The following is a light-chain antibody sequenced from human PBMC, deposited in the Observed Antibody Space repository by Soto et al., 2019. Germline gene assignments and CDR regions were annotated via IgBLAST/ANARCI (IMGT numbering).Light chain of an antibody. CDR1: QGIGRD. Sequence: AIQMTQSPSSLSASVGDRVTITCRASQGIGRDLAWYQQKPGKAPNLLIYEASSLQSGVPSRFGGSGSDTDFTLTISSLQPEDFATYYCLQDYNYAYTFGQRTKLEIK. J-gene: IGKJ2*01. V-gene: IGKV1-6*01. CDR3: LQDYNYAYT. CDR2: EAS.